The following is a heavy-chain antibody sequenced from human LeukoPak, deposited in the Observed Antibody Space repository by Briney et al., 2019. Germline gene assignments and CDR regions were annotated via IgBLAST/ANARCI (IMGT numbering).Heavy chain of an antibody. D-gene: IGHD4-23*01. V-gene: IGHV3-21*01. J-gene: IGHJ5*02. CDR3: AKTPRPSGPFDP. CDR2: ISTTSTYI. CDR1: GFTVSSNY. Sequence: GGSLRLSCAASGFTVSSNYMSWVRQAPGKGLDWVSSISTTSTYISYTDSVKGRFTISRDNAKNSLYLQMNSLRVEDTAVYYCAKTPRPSGPFDPWGQGTLVTVSS.